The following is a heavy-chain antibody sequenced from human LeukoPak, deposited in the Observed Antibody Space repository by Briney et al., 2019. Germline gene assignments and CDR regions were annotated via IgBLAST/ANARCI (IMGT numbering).Heavy chain of an antibody. Sequence: SGPTLVKPTQTLTPTCTFSDFSLSTPGMGVGWIRQPPGKAPEWLVMIYYNDDKRYSPSLRSRLTITKDTSKNQVVLTMTNVDVVDTATYYCAHLVVTIDWRSYFDYWGQGILVTVSS. D-gene: IGHD3-9*01. CDR2: IYYNDDK. CDR1: DFSLSTPGMG. J-gene: IGHJ4*02. V-gene: IGHV2-5*01. CDR3: AHLVVTIDWRSYFDY.